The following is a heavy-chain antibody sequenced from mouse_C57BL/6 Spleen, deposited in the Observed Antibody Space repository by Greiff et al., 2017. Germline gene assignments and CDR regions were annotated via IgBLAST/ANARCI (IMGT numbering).Heavy chain of an antibody. Sequence: EVKLMESGGDLVKPGGSLKLSCAASGFTFSSYGMSWVRQTPDKRLEWVATISSGGSYTYYPDSVKGRFTISRDNAKNTLYLQMSSLKSEDTAMYYCARHEDYDYEGGFAYWGQGTLVTVS. CDR2: ISSGGSYT. V-gene: IGHV5-6*01. CDR3: ARHEDYDYEGGFAY. CDR1: GFTFSSYG. J-gene: IGHJ3*01. D-gene: IGHD2-4*01.